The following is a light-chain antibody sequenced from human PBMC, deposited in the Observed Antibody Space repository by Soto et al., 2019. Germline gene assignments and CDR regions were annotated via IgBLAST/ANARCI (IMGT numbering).Light chain of an antibody. CDR2: AAS. CDR3: QQSYSAPLT. J-gene: IGKJ4*01. Sequence: DIQMTQSPSSLSASVGDRVTITCRASESISSYLNWYQQKPGKAPKLLINAASSLQSGVPSRFCGSGSGTDFTLTIISLLPEDFATYYCQQSYSAPLTFGGGTTVDIK. CDR1: ESISSY. V-gene: IGKV1-39*01.